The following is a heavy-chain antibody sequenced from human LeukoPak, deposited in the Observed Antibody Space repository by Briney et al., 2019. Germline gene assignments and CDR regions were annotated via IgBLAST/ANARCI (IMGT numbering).Heavy chain of an antibody. Sequence: GGSLRLSCAASGFTFSSYDMHWVRQATGKGLEWVSAIGTAGDTYYPGSVKGRFTISRENAKNSLYLQMNSLRAGDTAVYYCARAQGPHCSGGSCYSYYFDYWGQGTLVTVSS. J-gene: IGHJ4*02. V-gene: IGHV3-13*01. CDR1: GFTFSSYD. CDR2: IGTAGDT. D-gene: IGHD2-15*01. CDR3: ARAQGPHCSGGSCYSYYFDY.